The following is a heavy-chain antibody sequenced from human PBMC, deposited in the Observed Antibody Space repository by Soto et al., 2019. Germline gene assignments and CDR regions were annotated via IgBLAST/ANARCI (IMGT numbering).Heavy chain of an antibody. J-gene: IGHJ5*02. Sequence: SDTLSLTCADYGGSFYGYYWSWIRQPPGMGLEFIGEINHSGSTNYNPSLKSRVTISVDTSKNHFSLKLSSVTAADTAVYYCARGGKDILTGYYGTGRNWFDPWGQGTLVTVS. D-gene: IGHD3-9*01. V-gene: IGHV4-34*01. CDR3: ARGGKDILTGYYGTGRNWFDP. CDR1: GGSFYGYY. CDR2: INHSGST.